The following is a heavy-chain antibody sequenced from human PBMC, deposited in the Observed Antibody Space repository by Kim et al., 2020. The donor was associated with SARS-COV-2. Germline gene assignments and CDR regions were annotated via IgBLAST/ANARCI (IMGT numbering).Heavy chain of an antibody. V-gene: IGHV1-69*04. Sequence: SVKVSCKTSGGTFSNNAITWVRQAPGQGLEWMGRIIPMVALANYTQKFQGRVTITADKYTNTAYMEMSSLTSEDTAVYYCARDRRGKNGYLDLWGRGTL. J-gene: IGHJ2*01. CDR3: ARDRRGKNGYLDL. CDR2: IIPMVALA. CDR1: GGTFSNNA. D-gene: IGHD1-26*01.